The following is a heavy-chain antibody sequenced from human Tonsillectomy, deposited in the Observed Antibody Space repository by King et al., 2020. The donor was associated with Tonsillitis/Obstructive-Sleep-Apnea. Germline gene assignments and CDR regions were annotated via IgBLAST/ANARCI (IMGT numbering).Heavy chain of an antibody. CDR3: ARVLAYCGGDCYSPAFDI. CDR2: IIPIFCTA. J-gene: IGHJ3*02. Sequence: QLVQSGAEVKKPGSSVKVFCKASGGTFSSYAISWVRQAPGQGLEWMGGIIPIFCTANYAQKFQGRVTITADESTSPAYMELSSLRSEDTAVYYCARVLAYCGGDCYSPAFDIWGQGTMVTVSS. CDR1: GGTFSSYA. V-gene: IGHV1-69*12. D-gene: IGHD2-21*01.